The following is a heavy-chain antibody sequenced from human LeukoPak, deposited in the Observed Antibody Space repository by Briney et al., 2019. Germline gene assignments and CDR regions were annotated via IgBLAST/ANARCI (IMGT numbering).Heavy chain of an antibody. Sequence: SETLSLTCTVSGGSIGSYFWSWIRQPPGKGLDWIGYIYYSGSANHNPSPKSRATISVDTSKNQFSLKLTSVTAADTAIYYCARAGDGRQRTYWYFDFWGRGTLVTVSS. CDR1: GGSIGSYF. CDR3: ARAGDGRQRTYWYFDF. J-gene: IGHJ2*01. D-gene: IGHD5-18*01. CDR2: IYYSGSA. V-gene: IGHV4-59*01.